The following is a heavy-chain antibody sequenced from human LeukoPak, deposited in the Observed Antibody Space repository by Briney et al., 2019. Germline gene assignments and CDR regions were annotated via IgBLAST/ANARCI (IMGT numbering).Heavy chain of an antibody. V-gene: IGHV4-61*01. CDR2: IFYSGTT. D-gene: IGHD3-22*01. Sequence: SETLSLTCTVSGYSISSGYYWSWIRQPPGKGLEWIGFIFYSGTTNYNPSLKSRVTISVDTSKNQFSLKLSFVTAADTAVYYCARGGWNKFDYWGQGTLVTVSS. CDR3: ARGGWNKFDY. CDR1: GYSISSGYY. J-gene: IGHJ4*02.